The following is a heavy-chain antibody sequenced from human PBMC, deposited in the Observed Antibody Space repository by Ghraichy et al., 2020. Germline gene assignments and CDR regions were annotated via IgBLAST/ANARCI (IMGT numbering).Heavy chain of an antibody. CDR3: AKAYSSSGYYYYYMDV. CDR1: GFTFSSYA. Sequence: GGSLRLSCAASGFTFSSYAMSWVRQAPGKGLEWVSAISGSGGSTYYADSVKGRFTISRDNSKNTLYLQMNSLRAEDTAVYYCAKAYSSSGYYYYYMDVWGKGTTVTVSS. J-gene: IGHJ6*03. V-gene: IGHV3-23*01. CDR2: ISGSGGST. D-gene: IGHD6-6*01.